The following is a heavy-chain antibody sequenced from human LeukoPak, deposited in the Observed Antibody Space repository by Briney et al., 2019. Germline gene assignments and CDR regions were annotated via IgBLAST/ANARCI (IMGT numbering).Heavy chain of an antibody. CDR2: ISYDGSNK. CDR3: ANYGSVSYFAY. CDR1: GLTFSNYG. Sequence: GRSLRLSCAASGLTFSNYGMHWVRQAPGKGLEWVALISYDGSNKYYADSVKGRFTISRDNSKNTLYLQMISLRAEDTAVYYCANYGSVSYFAYWGQGTLVTVSS. V-gene: IGHV3-30*18. J-gene: IGHJ4*02. D-gene: IGHD3-10*01.